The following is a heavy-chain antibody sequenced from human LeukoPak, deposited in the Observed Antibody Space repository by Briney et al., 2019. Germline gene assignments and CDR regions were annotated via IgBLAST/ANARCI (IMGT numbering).Heavy chain of an antibody. CDR3: ASAHSGYYYYYGMDV. D-gene: IGHD6-19*01. CDR1: GFTFDDYA. J-gene: IGHJ6*02. V-gene: IGHV3-9*01. Sequence: PGGSLRLSCAASGFTFDDYAMHWVRQAPGKGLEWVSGISWNSGSIGYADSVKGRFTISRDNAKNSLYLQMNSLRAEDTAVYYCASAHSGYYYYYGMDVWGQGTTVTVSS. CDR2: ISWNSGSI.